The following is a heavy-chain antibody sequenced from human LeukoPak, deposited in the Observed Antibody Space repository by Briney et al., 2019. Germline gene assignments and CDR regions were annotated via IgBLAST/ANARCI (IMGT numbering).Heavy chain of an antibody. J-gene: IGHJ4*02. CDR3: VRGGTSMVIMDDY. Sequence: GASVKVSCKASGYTFTSYGISWVRQAPGQGLEWMGIINPTGGITSYAQKFQGRVTMTRDTSTSTVYLELSSLRSEDAAVYYCVRGGTSMVIMDDYWGQGTLVTVSS. V-gene: IGHV1-46*01. CDR1: GYTFTSYG. D-gene: IGHD5-18*01. CDR2: INPTGGIT.